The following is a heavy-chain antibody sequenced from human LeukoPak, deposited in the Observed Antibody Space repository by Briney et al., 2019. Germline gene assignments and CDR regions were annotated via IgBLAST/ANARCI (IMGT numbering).Heavy chain of an antibody. V-gene: IGHV4-38-2*01. D-gene: IGHD2-8*01. CDR2: IYHDYTT. CDR1: TYSISSDFY. J-gene: IGHJ4*02. Sequence: PSETLSLTRAVSTYSISSDFYWGWVRQPPGQGLEWVGSIYHDYTTYYNPSLRGRVTLSLDMSRKQFSLELTSVTAADTATYYCANADTEDFFDFWGQGKLVTVSS. CDR3: ANADTEDFFDF.